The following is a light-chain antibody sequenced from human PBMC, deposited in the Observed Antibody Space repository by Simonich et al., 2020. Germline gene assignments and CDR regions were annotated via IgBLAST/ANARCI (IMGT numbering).Light chain of an antibody. CDR3: YSAADNNLRV. CDR2: KDS. Sequence: SYELTQPPSVSVSPGQTARITCSGDVLARKYARWFQQKPGQAPVLVIYKDSERPSGSPERFSGSSSGTTVTLTISGAQVEDEADYYCYSAADNNLRVFGGGTKLTVL. V-gene: IGLV3-27*01. CDR1: VLARKY. J-gene: IGLJ3*02.